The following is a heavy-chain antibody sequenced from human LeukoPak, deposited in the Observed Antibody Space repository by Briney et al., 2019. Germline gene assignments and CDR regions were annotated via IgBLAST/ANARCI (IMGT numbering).Heavy chain of an antibody. D-gene: IGHD1-7*01. Sequence: GGSLRLSCAASGFTFSSYSMNWVHQAPGKGLEWVSSISSSSSYIYYADSVKGRFTISRDNAKNSLYLQMNSLRAEDTAVYYCARGNWNYVLFSDYWGQGTLVTVSS. V-gene: IGHV3-21*01. CDR3: ARGNWNYVLFSDY. CDR1: GFTFSSYS. CDR2: ISSSSSYI. J-gene: IGHJ4*02.